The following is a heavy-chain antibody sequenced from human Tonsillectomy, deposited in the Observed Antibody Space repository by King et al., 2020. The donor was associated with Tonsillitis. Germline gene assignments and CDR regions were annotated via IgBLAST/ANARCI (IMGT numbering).Heavy chain of an antibody. D-gene: IGHD3-22*01. CDR3: ARQGMESSGFYQSSWYFDL. J-gene: IGHJ2*01. CDR1: GGSISSSYY. V-gene: IGHV4-39*07. Sequence: LQLQESGPGLVKPSETLSLTCTVSGGSISSSYYWGWIRQPPGKGLEWIGSIYYTGSTYYNPSLKSRVTISDDTSKNQFSLNLSSVTAADTAVYYCARQGMESSGFYQSSWYFDLWGRGTLVTVSS. CDR2: IYYTGST.